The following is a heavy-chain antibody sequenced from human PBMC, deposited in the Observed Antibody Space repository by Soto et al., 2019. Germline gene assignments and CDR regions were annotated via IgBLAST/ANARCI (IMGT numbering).Heavy chain of an antibody. V-gene: IGHV3-35*01. Sequence: LRLSCAASGFTFSNSDMNWVHQALGKGLEWVSGVSWNGSRTHYADSVKGRFIISRDNSRNTLYLQTNSLRAEDTAVYYCVRRYYDFWSGPRGGYYYYGMDVWGQGTTVTVSS. CDR1: GFTFSNSD. CDR3: VRRYYDFWSGPRGGYYYYGMDV. D-gene: IGHD3-3*01. CDR2: VSWNGSRT. J-gene: IGHJ6*02.